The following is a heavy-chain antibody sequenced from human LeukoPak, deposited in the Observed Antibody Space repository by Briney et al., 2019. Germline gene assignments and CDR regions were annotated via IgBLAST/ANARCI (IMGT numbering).Heavy chain of an antibody. CDR3: ARAKVSSWDNPLDY. D-gene: IGHD6-13*01. Sequence: SETLSLTCTVSGDSISSGDYYWSWIRQPPGKGLEWVGFIRHSGSSYHNPSLKSRVTMSVDMSENQFSLRLSSVTAADTAVYFCARAKVSSWDNPLDYWGQGTLVTVSS. CDR1: GDSISSGDYY. CDR2: IRHSGSS. J-gene: IGHJ4*02. V-gene: IGHV4-30-4*01.